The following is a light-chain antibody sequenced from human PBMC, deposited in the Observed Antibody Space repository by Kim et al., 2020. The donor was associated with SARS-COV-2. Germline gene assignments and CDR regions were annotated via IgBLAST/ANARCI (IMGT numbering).Light chain of an antibody. V-gene: IGKV3-15*01. CDR1: QSVGRN. CDR2: DAS. J-gene: IGKJ2*01. Sequence: EIVMTQSPATLSVSPGERAALYCRASQSVGRNLAWYQQKPGQTPRLLIYDASTRATGIPARFSGSGSGTEFSLTISSLQSEDFALYYCQQYNNWPPEYTFGQGTKLEI. CDR3: QQYNNWPPEYT.